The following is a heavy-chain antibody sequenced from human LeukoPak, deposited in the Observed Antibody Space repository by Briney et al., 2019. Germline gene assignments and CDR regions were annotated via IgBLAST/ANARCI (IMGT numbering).Heavy chain of an antibody. CDR3: AKISHTDGYYLGEHLFDA. CDR2: ISGSGGST. D-gene: IGHD3-22*01. CDR1: GFTFNNYA. J-gene: IGHJ5*02. V-gene: IGHV3-23*01. Sequence: PGGSLRLSCAASGFTFNNYAMSWVRQAPGKGPEWLSAISGSGGSTTDADSVKGRFTTSRDNSKSTLYLQMNSLRAEDTAIYYCAKISHTDGYYLGEHLFDAWGQGTLVTVSS.